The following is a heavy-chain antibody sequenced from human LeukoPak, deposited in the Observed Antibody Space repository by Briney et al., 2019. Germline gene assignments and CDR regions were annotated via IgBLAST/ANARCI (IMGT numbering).Heavy chain of an antibody. CDR2: IYHTGST. CDR3: ASRKLGNDY. Sequence: SETLSLTCTVSGGSVSDYYWSWLRQSPGKGLEWIGYIYHTGSTSYSPSLKSRVTISADTSQNQFSLKLSSVTAADTAVYYCASRKLGNDYGGQGTLVTVSS. V-gene: IGHV4-59*02. J-gene: IGHJ4*02. CDR1: GGSVSDYY. D-gene: IGHD7-27*01.